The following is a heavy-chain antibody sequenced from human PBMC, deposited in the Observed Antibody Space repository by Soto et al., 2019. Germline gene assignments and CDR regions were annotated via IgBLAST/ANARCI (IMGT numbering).Heavy chain of an antibody. D-gene: IGHD4-17*01. J-gene: IGHJ4*02. CDR1: GFTFSNYA. CDR2: ISYDGSNK. Sequence: GESLKISCVASGFTFSNYAMNWVRQAPGKGLEWVAVISYDGSNKYYADSVKGRITISRDNSRNTLYLQMNNLRAEDTAMYYCARDLGNNYGSFAYWGQGTLVTVSS. V-gene: IGHV3-30-3*01. CDR3: ARDLGNNYGSFAY.